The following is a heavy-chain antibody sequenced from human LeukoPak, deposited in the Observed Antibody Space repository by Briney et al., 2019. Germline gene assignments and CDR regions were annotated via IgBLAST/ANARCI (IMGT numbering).Heavy chain of an antibody. J-gene: IGHJ6*03. CDR3: ARVWGPVTSSSYYYYYMDV. CDR2: IIPIFGTA. CDR1: GGTFSSYA. D-gene: IGHD3-16*01. Sequence: ASVKVSCKASGGTFSSYAISWVRQAPGQGLEWMGGIIPIFGTANYAQKFQGRVTITADESTSTAYMELSSLRSEDTAVYYCARVWGPVTSSSYYYYYMDVWGKGTTVTVSS. V-gene: IGHV1-69*13.